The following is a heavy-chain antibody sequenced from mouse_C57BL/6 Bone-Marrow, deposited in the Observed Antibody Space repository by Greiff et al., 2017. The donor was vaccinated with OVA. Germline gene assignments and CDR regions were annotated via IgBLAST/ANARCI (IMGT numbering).Heavy chain of an antibody. CDR2: IDPSDSYT. D-gene: IGHD1-1*01. Sequence: QVQLKQPGAELVKPGASVKMSCKASGYTFTSYWITWVKQRPGQGLEWIGEIDPSDSYTNYNQKFKGKSTLTVDKSSSTAYMQLSSLTSEDSAVYYCARRITTVVAHYYAMDYWGQGTSVTVSS. J-gene: IGHJ4*01. V-gene: IGHV1-69*01. CDR1: GYTFTSYW. CDR3: ARRITTVVAHYYAMDY.